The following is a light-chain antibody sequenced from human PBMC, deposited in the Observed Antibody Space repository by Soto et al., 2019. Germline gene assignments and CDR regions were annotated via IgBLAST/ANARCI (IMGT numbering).Light chain of an antibody. Sequence: QSVVTQPPSVSGAPGQRVSISCSGSSSNIGADYDVHWYQQLPGRAPKLSIYGNKNRPSGVPDRFSGSKSGTSASLDITGLQAEDEADYYCQSFDTRLNSVVFGGGTKLTVL. J-gene: IGLJ2*01. CDR1: SSNIGADYD. CDR2: GNK. CDR3: QSFDTRLNSVV. V-gene: IGLV1-40*02.